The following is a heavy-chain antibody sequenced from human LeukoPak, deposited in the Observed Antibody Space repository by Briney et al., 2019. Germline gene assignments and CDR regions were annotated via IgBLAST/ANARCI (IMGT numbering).Heavy chain of an antibody. CDR1: GFTFSSYS. CDR3: ARVGPESIVVRDGYYYYMDV. CDR2: ISSSSSYI. V-gene: IGHV3-21*01. J-gene: IGHJ6*03. D-gene: IGHD3-10*01. Sequence: GGSLRLSCAASGFTFSSYSMNWVRQAPGKGLEWVSSISSSSSYIYYADSVKGRFTISRDNVKNSLYLQMNSLRAEDTAVYYCARVGPESIVVRDGYYYYMDVWGKGTTVTVSS.